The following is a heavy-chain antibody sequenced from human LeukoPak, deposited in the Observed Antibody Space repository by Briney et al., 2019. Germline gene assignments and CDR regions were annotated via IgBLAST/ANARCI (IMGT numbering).Heavy chain of an antibody. CDR1: GLTFSSYA. J-gene: IGHJ4*02. D-gene: IGHD4-11*01. CDR2: ISGSGGST. V-gene: IGHV3-23*01. CDR3: AKGGGDYSKGIDY. Sequence: PGGSLRLSCAASGLTFSSYAMSWVRQAPGKGLEWVSAISGSGGSTYYADSVKGRFTISRDNSKNTLYLQMNSLRAEDTAVYYCAKGGGDYSKGIDYWGQGTLVTVSS.